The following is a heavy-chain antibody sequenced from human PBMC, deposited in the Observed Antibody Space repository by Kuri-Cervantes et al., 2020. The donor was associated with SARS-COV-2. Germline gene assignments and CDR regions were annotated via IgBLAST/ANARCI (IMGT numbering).Heavy chain of an antibody. CDR1: GFTFSSYA. CDR2: ISYDGSNK. Sequence: GESLKISCAASGFTFSSYAMHWVRQAPGKGLEWVAVISYDGSNKYYADSVKGRFTISRDNSKNSLYLQMSSLRAEDTAVYYCARDLRLGKSLDYWGQGTLVTVSP. D-gene: IGHD7-27*01. J-gene: IGHJ4*02. CDR3: ARDLRLGKSLDY. V-gene: IGHV3-30-3*01.